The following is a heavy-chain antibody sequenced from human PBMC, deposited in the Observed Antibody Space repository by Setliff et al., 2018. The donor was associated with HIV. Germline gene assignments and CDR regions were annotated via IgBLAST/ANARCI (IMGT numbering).Heavy chain of an antibody. J-gene: IGHJ4*02. CDR3: ARAPIYCGGDCYLFDY. Sequence: ASVKVSCKTSGYTFTGYYVHWVRQAPGQGLEWMGWINPNNGDTNYAQKFQGRVTMTRDTSISTAYMELSSLKSDDTAVYYCARAPIYCGGDCYLFDYWGQGTLVTVSS. D-gene: IGHD2-21*02. CDR2: INPNNGDT. V-gene: IGHV1-2*02. CDR1: GYTFTGYY.